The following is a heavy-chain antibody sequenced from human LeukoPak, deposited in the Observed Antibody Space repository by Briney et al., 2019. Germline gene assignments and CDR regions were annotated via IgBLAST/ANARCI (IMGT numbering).Heavy chain of an antibody. Sequence: GESLKISCKGSGYSFTSYWIGWVRQKPGEGLEWMGIIYPDDSDTRYSPSFEGQVTFSVDKSSTTADLRWSSLKASDTAMYFCARQKLLGDDVFDIWGQGTMVTVSS. V-gene: IGHV5-51*01. CDR3: ARQKLLGDDVFDI. CDR1: GYSFTSYW. CDR2: IYPDDSDT. D-gene: IGHD3-16*01. J-gene: IGHJ3*02.